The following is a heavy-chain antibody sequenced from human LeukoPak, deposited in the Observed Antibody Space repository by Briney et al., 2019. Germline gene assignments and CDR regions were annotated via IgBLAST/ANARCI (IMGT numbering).Heavy chain of an antibody. CDR3: ARDFGYGSGSYSDH. D-gene: IGHD3-10*01. Sequence: GASVEVSCKTSGYTFTSYGISWVRQAPGQGPEWMGWISAYNGNTNYAQKLQGRVTMTTDTSTRTAYMELSSLRSEDTAVYYCARDFGYGSGSYSDHWGQGTLVTVSS. CDR1: GYTFTSYG. CDR2: ISAYNGNT. V-gene: IGHV1-18*01. J-gene: IGHJ4*02.